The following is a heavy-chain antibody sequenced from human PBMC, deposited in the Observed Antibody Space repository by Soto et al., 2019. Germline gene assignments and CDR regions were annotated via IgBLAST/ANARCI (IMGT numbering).Heavy chain of an antibody. CDR2: ISGDSGKA. Sequence: GASVKVSCKASGHTFSRYSISWVRQAPGQGLEWMGWISGDSGKAHYSQKFQDRVTITADTSTNTVHMEMRSLRSDDTAVYYCARETGVVVIVKGEFEFWGQGTLVTVSS. V-gene: IGHV1-18*04. J-gene: IGHJ4*02. D-gene: IGHD3-3*01. CDR1: GHTFSRYS. CDR3: ARETGVVVIVKGEFEF.